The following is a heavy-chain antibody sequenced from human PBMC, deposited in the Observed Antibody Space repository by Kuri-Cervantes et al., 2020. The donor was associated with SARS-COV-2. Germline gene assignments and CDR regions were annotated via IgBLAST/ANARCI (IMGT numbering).Heavy chain of an antibody. CDR3: AREGVIAAESFDY. Sequence: GESLKISCVASGRTFDDYVIHGVRQTSGKGLEWVALMTWNGGRAYYGDSVKGRFTISRDNSKNTLYLQMNSLRAEDTAVYYCAREGVIAAESFDYWGQGTLVTVSS. CDR2: MTWNGGRA. CDR1: GRTFDDYV. D-gene: IGHD6-13*01. V-gene: IGHV3-43D*03. J-gene: IGHJ4*02.